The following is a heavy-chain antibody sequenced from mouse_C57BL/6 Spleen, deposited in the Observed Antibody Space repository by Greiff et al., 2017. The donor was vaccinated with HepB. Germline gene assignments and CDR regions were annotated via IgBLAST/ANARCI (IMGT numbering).Heavy chain of an antibody. Sequence: EVQLQQSGAELVRPGASVKLSCTASGFNIKDDYMPWVKQRPEQGLEWIGWIDPENGDTEYASNFQGKATITADTSSNTAYLQLSSLTSEDTAVYYCTTGQLRLRDYAMDYWGQGTSVTVAS. CDR2: IDPENGDT. V-gene: IGHV14-4*01. CDR1: GFNIKDDY. CDR3: TTGQLRLRDYAMDY. J-gene: IGHJ4*01. D-gene: IGHD3-2*02.